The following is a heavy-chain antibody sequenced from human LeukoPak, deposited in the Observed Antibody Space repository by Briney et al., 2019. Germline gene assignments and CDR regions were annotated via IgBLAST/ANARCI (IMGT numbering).Heavy chain of an antibody. CDR3: AKALRDYYDSSGYYRTFDY. CDR2: ISWNSGSI. J-gene: IGHJ4*02. D-gene: IGHD3-22*01. CDR1: GFTFDDYA. V-gene: IGHV3-9*01. Sequence: PGRSLRLSCAASGFTFDDYAMPWVRHAPGKGLEWVSGISWNSGSIGYADSVKGRFTISRDNAKNSLYLQMNSLRAEDTALYYCAKALRDYYDSSGYYRTFDYWGQGTLVTVSS.